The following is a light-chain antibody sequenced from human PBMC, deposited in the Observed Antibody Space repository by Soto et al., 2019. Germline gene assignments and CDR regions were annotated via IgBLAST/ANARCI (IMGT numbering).Light chain of an antibody. CDR2: DVS. J-gene: IGKJ5*01. V-gene: IGKV3-11*01. Sequence: EVVLTQSTVTLSLAPGERATLSCRASQSVSGYLAWYQQKPGQAPRLLIYDVSNRATGIPARCSGIGSGTDFTLTISSLEPEDVSIYYCQQRNYWQVTFGQGTRLEI. CDR1: QSVSGY. CDR3: QQRNYWQVT.